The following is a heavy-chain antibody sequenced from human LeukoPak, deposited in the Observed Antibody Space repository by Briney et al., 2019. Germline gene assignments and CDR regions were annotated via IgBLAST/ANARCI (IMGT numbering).Heavy chain of an antibody. J-gene: IGHJ4*02. Sequence: GGTLRLSCAASGFTFSSYGMSWVRQAPGKGLEWVSGITSRSTTYYADSVKGRFTISRDNFKNTLYLQMNSLRAEDTAVYYCAKDGGVWFGESNDYWGQGTLVTVSS. CDR2: ITSRSTT. CDR1: GFTFSSYG. D-gene: IGHD3-10*01. CDR3: AKDGGVWFGESNDY. V-gene: IGHV3-23*01.